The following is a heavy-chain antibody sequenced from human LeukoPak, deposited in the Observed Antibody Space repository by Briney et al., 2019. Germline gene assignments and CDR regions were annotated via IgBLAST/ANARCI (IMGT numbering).Heavy chain of an antibody. CDR3: ARGAIFGVVIKRMGDYFDY. CDR1: GGSISGGSYY. Sequence: PSQTLSLTCTVSGGSISGGSYYWSWIRQPAGKGLEWIGRIYTSGSTNYNPSLKSRVTISVDTSKNQFSLKLSSVTAADTAVYYCARGAIFGVVIKRMGDYFDYWGQGTLVTVSS. CDR2: IYTSGST. D-gene: IGHD3-3*01. V-gene: IGHV4-61*02. J-gene: IGHJ4*02.